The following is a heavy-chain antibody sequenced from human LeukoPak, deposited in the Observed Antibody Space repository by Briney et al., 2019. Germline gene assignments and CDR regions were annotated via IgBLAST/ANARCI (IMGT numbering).Heavy chain of an antibody. J-gene: IGHJ4*02. D-gene: IGHD5-18*01. CDR2: ISAYNGNT. CDR1: GYTFTSYG. CDR3: AREGIVDTAMECFDY. V-gene: IGHV1-18*01. Sequence: ASVKVSCKASGYTFTSYGISWVRQAPGQGLEWMGWISAYNGNTNYAQKLQGRVTMTTDTSTSTAYMELRSLRSDDTAVYYCAREGIVDTAMECFDYWGQGTLVTVSS.